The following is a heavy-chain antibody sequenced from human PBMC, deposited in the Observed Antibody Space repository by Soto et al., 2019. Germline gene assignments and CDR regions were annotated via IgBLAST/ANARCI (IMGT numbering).Heavy chain of an antibody. CDR3: ARPRRXADYDYVWGSYMDWFDP. J-gene: IGHJ5*02. CDR1: GGSISSSSYY. CDR2: IYYSGST. Sequence: PSETLSLTCTVSGGSISSSSYYWGWIRQPPGKGLEWIGSIYYSGSTYYNPSLKSRVTISVDTSKNQFSLKLSSVTAADTAVYYCARPRRXADYDYVWGSYMDWFDPWGQGTLVTVSS. D-gene: IGHD3-16*01. V-gene: IGHV4-39*01.